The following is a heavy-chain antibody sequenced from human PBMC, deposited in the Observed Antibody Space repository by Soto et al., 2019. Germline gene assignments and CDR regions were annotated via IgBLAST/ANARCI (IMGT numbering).Heavy chain of an antibody. CDR3: ARNSIAAAGSDREDLYYYGMDV. V-gene: IGHV1-46*01. Sequence: ASVKVSCKASGYTFTSYYMHWVRQAPGQGLEWMGIINPSGGSTSYAQKFQGRVTMTRDTSTSTVYMELSSLRSEDTAVYYCARNSIAAAGSDREDLYYYGMDVWGQGTTVTVSS. CDR1: GYTFTSYY. J-gene: IGHJ6*02. D-gene: IGHD6-13*01. CDR2: INPSGGST.